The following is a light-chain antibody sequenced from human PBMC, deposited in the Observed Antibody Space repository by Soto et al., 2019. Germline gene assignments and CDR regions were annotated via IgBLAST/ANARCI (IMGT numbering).Light chain of an antibody. V-gene: IGLV2-8*01. Sequence: QSALTQPPSASGSPGQSVTISCTGTSSDIGDYNYVSWYQQHPGKAPNLMIYEVSKRPSGVPDRFSGSKSGNTASLTVSGLQAEDEADYYCSSYAGSNNWIFGGGTKLTVL. J-gene: IGLJ2*01. CDR2: EVS. CDR1: SSDIGDYNY. CDR3: SSYAGSNNWI.